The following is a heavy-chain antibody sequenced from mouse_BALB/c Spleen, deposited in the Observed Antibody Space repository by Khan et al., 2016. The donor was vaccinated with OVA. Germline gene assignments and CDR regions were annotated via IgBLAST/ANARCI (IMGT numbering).Heavy chain of an antibody. J-gene: IGHJ3*01. CDR1: GYSFTTYY. V-gene: IGHV1S135*01. Sequence: VQLQQSGPELMKPGTSVKISCKASGYSFTTYYIHWVRQSHGKSLEWIGYIDPFSGGATYNQKFKGTATLTVDKSSSTAYIHLSNLTSEDSAVYYCTRHGFVVWFTYWGQGTLVTVSA. D-gene: IGHD2-2*01. CDR2: IDPFSGGA. CDR3: TRHGFVVWFTY.